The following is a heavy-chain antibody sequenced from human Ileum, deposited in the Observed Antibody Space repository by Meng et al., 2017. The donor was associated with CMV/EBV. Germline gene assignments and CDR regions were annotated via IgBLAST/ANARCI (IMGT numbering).Heavy chain of an antibody. CDR1: GFTFSDYW. V-gene: IGHV3-74*01. D-gene: IGHD2-15*01. J-gene: IGHJ4*02. CDR3: ARLADTRTAFDY. CDR2: IDDDGSFT. Sequence: AASGFTFSDYWMPWVRQAPGKGLVWVARIDDDGSFTTYADSVKGRFTISRDNAKNTLFLQMNSVTDEDTAVYYCARLADTRTAFDYWGQGSLVTVSS.